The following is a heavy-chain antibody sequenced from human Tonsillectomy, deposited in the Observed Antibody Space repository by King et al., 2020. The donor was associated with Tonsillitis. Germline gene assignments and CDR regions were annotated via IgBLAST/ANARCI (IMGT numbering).Heavy chain of an antibody. CDR2: IYWNDDK. Sequence: TLKESGPTLVKPTQTLTLTCTFSGFSLSTSGVGVGWIRQPPGKALEWLALIYWNDDKRYSPSLKSRLTITKDTSKNQVVLTMTNMDPVDTATYYCAPRHEYSRSIWFDPWGQGTLVTVSS. CDR3: APRHEYSRSIWFDP. J-gene: IGHJ5*02. D-gene: IGHD6-6*01. CDR1: GFSLSTSGVG. V-gene: IGHV2-5*01.